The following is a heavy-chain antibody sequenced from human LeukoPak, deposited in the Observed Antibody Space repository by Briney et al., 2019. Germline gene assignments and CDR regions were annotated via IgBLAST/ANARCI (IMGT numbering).Heavy chain of an antibody. CDR2: IYYSGST. D-gene: IGHD6-19*01. CDR1: GGSISSSSYY. V-gene: IGHV4-39*01. CDR3: ARRRAGRDWFDP. J-gene: IGHJ5*02. Sequence: SETLSLTCTVSGGSISSSSYYWGWIRQPPGMGLEWIGSIYYSGSTYYNPSLKSRVTISVDTSKNQFSLKLSSVTAADTAVYYCARRRAGRDWFDPWGQGTLVTVSS.